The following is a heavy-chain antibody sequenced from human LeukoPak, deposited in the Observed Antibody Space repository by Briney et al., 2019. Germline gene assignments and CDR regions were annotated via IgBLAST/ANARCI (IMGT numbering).Heavy chain of an antibody. Sequence: GGSLRLSCAASGFTFSSYGMHWVRQAPGKGLEWVAVIWYDGSNKYYADSVKGRFTISRDNSKNTLYLQMNSLRAEDTAVYYCARGRSMVRGVIIKAWYFQHWGQGTLVTVSS. CDR3: ARGRSMVRGVIIKAWYFQH. D-gene: IGHD3-10*01. CDR2: IWYDGSNK. CDR1: GFTFSSYG. V-gene: IGHV3-33*01. J-gene: IGHJ1*01.